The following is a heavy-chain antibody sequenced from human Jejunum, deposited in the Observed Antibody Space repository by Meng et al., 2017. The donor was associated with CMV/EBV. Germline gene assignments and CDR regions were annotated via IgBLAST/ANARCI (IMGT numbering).Heavy chain of an antibody. CDR1: GYSISSGYY. CDR3: ARVSGRDYGGDDY. CDR2: IFHSGSA. D-gene: IGHD4-17*01. Sequence: SGYSISSGYYWVWIRQPPGEGLEWIGWIFHSGSAYYSPSLRSRVTMSVDTSRNHLSLKLTSVTAADTAFYYCARVSGRDYGGDDYWGQRTLVTVSS. V-gene: IGHV4-38-2*02. J-gene: IGHJ4*02.